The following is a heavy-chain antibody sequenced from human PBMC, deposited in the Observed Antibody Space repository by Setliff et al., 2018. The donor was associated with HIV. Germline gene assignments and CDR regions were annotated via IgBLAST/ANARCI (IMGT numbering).Heavy chain of an antibody. D-gene: IGHD3-22*01. J-gene: IGHJ1*01. CDR2: IYYSGST. Sequence: KPSETLSLTCTVSGYSVNSDYLWCWIRQPPGKGLEWIGSIYYSGSTYYNPSLKSRVTISVDTSKNQFSLKLSSVTAADTAVYYCARGPYYYNSSGQISAEYFQHWGQGTLVTVSS. CDR3: ARGPYYYNSSGQISAEYFQH. CDR1: GYSVNSDYL. V-gene: IGHV4-38-2*02.